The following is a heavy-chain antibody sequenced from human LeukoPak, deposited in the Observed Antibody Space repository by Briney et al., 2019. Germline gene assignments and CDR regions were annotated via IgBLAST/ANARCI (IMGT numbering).Heavy chain of an antibody. V-gene: IGHV5-51*01. CDR3: ARRASGSYGSGSHFDY. Sequence: GESLKISCKASGYTFTNYWIGWVRQLPGEGLVWMGIIFPSDSDSRYSPSFQSQVTMSVDKSMNTAYLQWSSMRASDTAMYYFARRASGSYGSGSHFDYWGQGALVTVSS. CDR2: IFPSDSDS. J-gene: IGHJ4*02. D-gene: IGHD3-10*01. CDR1: GYTFTNYW.